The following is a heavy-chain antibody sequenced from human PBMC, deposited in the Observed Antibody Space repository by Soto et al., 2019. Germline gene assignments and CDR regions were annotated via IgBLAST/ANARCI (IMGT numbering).Heavy chain of an antibody. CDR3: ARVSSDFGVVISPHFDY. V-gene: IGHV4-59*01. D-gene: IGHD3-3*01. CDR1: GGSISSYY. CDR2: IYYSGST. J-gene: IGHJ4*02. Sequence: SETLSLTCTVSGGSISSYYWSWIRQPPGKGLEWIGYIYYSGSTNYNPSLKSRVTISVDTSKNQFSLKLSSVTAADTAVYYCARVSSDFGVVISPHFDYWGQGTLVTV.